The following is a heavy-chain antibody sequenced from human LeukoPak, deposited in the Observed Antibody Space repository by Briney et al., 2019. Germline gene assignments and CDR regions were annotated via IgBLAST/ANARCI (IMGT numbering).Heavy chain of an antibody. CDR1: GASISSGAYL. CDR3: ARDRTGFFFDD. V-gene: IGHV4-31*11. CDR2: IDYSGTT. Sequence: PSQTLSLTCAVSGASISSGAYLWSWIRQHPGKGLEWIGYIDYSGTTYYNPSLKSRVQISEDTSKKQLSLKLDSVTAADTAVYFCARDRTGFFFDDWGQGTLVTVSS. J-gene: IGHJ4*02.